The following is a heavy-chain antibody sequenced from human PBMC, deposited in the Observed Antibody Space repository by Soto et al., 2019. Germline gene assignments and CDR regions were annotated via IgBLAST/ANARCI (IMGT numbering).Heavy chain of an antibody. Sequence: QVQLQESGPGLVKPSWTLSLTCAVSGGSISSSNWSSWVRQPPGTGLEWIGEIDHSGSTNYNPSLKSRVTISVEKSNNHFSLKLRAVTAAATDVYYCARDGRYFEGLAVGMDVWGQVTTVTVSS. D-gene: IGHD3-9*01. CDR2: IDHSGST. CDR3: ARDGRYFEGLAVGMDV. CDR1: GGSISSSNW. V-gene: IGHV4-4*02. J-gene: IGHJ6*02.